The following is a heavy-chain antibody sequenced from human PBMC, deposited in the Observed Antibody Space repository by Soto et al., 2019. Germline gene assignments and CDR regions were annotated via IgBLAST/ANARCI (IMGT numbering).Heavy chain of an antibody. CDR2: IKEDGSEK. V-gene: IGHV3-7*03. CDR1: GFTFTRYW. D-gene: IGHD5-12*01. J-gene: IGHJ4*02. Sequence: GSLRLSCAASGFTFTRYWMNWVRQAPGKGLEWLANIKEDGSEKFYVDSVKGRFTISRDNAQNSVYLQMNSLRAEDTAVYYCARGRWLQSSAKVPFDYWGQGTLVTVSS. CDR3: ARGRWLQSSAKVPFDY.